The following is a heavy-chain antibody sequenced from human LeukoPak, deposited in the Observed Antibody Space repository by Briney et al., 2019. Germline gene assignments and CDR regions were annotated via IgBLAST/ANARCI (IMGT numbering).Heavy chain of an antibody. J-gene: IGHJ6*03. CDR2: IKSKTDGETT. D-gene: IGHD2-2*01. CDR1: GLTFSNAW. Sequence: GGSLRLSCAASGLTFSNAWMGRVRQAPGKGLEWVGRIKSKTDGETTDYAAPVKGRFTISRDDSKSTLFLQMDSLRAEDTAVYYCASPVVPAGHGTYYYYYMDVWGKGTTVTVSS. V-gene: IGHV3-15*01. CDR3: ASPVVPAGHGTYYYYYMDV.